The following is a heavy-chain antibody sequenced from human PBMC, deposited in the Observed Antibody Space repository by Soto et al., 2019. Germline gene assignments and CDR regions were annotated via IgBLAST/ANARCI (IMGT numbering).Heavy chain of an antibody. CDR3: ARCRQIRMLLCRDAFDI. V-gene: IGHV1-69*06. Sequence: QVQLVQSGAEVKKPGSSVKVSCKASGGTFSSYAISWVRQAPGQGLEWMGGIIPIFGTANYAQKVQGRVTITADKSTSTAYMELSSLRSEDTAVYYCARCRQIRMLLCRDAFDIWGQGTMVTVSS. CDR2: IIPIFGTA. J-gene: IGHJ3*02. D-gene: IGHD3-10*02. CDR1: GGTFSSYA.